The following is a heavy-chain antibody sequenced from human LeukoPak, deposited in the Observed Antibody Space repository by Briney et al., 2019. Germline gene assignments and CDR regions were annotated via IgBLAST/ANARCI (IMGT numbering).Heavy chain of an antibody. CDR3: ARDPDYYDPGY. J-gene: IGHJ4*02. CDR1: GYSITSAYY. D-gene: IGHD3-22*01. V-gene: IGHV4-38-2*02. CDR2: FFLKGST. Sequence: SETLSLTCTVSGYSITSAYYWGWIRQPPGKGLEWIGSFFLKGSTYYNPSLKSRVTISVDTSKNQFSLTLSSVTAADTAVYFCARDPDYYDPGYWGQGTLVTVSS.